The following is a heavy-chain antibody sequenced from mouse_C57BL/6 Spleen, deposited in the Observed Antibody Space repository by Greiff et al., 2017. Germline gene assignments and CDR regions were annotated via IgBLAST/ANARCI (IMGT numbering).Heavy chain of an antibody. CDR3: ARERKKAQAPYFDY. Sequence: QVQLQQPGAELVKPGASVKMSCKASGYTFTSYWITWVKQRPGQGLEWIGDIYPGSGSTNYNEKFKSKATLTVDTSSSTAYMQLSSLTSEDSAVYYCARERKKAQAPYFDYWGQGTTLTVSS. D-gene: IGHD3-2*02. J-gene: IGHJ2*01. V-gene: IGHV1-55*01. CDR1: GYTFTSYW. CDR2: IYPGSGST.